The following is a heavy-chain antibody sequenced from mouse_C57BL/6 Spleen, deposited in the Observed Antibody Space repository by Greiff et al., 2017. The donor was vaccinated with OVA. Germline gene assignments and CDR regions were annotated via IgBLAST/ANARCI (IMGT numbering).Heavy chain of an antibody. CDR1: GYTFTSYW. Sequence: QVQLQQPGAELVKPGASVKLSCKASGYTFTSYWMHWVKQRPGRGLEWIGRIDPNSGGTKYNEKFKSKATLTVDKPSSTAYMQLSSLTSEDSAVYDCARASDYGEGWFAYWGQGTLVTVSA. D-gene: IGHD2-4*01. J-gene: IGHJ3*01. CDR3: ARASDYGEGWFAY. CDR2: IDPNSGGT. V-gene: IGHV1-72*01.